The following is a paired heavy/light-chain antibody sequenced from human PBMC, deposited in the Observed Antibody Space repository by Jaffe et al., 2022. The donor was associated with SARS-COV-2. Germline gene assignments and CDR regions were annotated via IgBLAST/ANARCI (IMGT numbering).Light chain of an antibody. CDR3: LQDYNYPWT. CDR2: AAS. CDR1: QGIRND. Sequence: AIQMTQSPSSLSASVGDRVTITCRASQGIRNDLGWYLQKPGKAPKLLIYAASTLHSGVPSRFSGSASGTNFTLTISGLQPEDFATYYCLQDYNYPWTFGQGTKVEIK. J-gene: IGKJ1*01. V-gene: IGKV1-6*01.
Heavy chain of an antibody. CDR2: IDSRGTPV. CDR3: ARDYMAYYSNSFNAFDF. V-gene: IGHV3-48*03. J-gene: IGHJ3*01. CDR1: GFPFSGYA. D-gene: IGHD4-4*01. Sequence: EVQLVESGGGLVSPGGSLRLSCAASGFPFSGYAMTWVRQAPGKGLEWVSYIDSRGTPVYYTDSVKGRFTISRDNGKNSLFLQMRSLRPEDTGIYYCARDYMAYYSNSFNAFDFWGQGTMVTVSS.